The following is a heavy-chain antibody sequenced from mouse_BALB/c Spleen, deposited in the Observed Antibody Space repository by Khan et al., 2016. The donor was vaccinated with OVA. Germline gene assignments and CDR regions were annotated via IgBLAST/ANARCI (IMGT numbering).Heavy chain of an antibody. CDR2: ISYSGST. CDR1: GYSITSNYA. CDR3: ARKNYYGYAVDD. V-gene: IGHV3-2*02. Sequence: QLEESGPGLVKPSQSLSLTCTVTGYSITSNYAWNWIRQFPGNKLEWMGYISYSGSTSYNPSLTSRISITRDTSTNQFFLQLNSVTTEDTATYYGARKNYYGYAVDDWGQGTSVTVSS. D-gene: IGHD1-1*01. J-gene: IGHJ4*01.